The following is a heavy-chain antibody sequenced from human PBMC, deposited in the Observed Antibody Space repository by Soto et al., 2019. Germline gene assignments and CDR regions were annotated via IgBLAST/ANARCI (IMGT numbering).Heavy chain of an antibody. Sequence: QVQLVESGGGVVQPGRSLRLSCAASGFTFSSYGMHWVRQAPGKGLEWVAVISYDGSNKYYADSVKGRFTISRDNSENTLYLQMNSLRAEDTAVYYCAKAPLRDYCGGDCYTFDYWGQGTLVTVSS. J-gene: IGHJ4*02. V-gene: IGHV3-30*18. CDR2: ISYDGSNK. D-gene: IGHD2-21*02. CDR3: AKAPLRDYCGGDCYTFDY. CDR1: GFTFSSYG.